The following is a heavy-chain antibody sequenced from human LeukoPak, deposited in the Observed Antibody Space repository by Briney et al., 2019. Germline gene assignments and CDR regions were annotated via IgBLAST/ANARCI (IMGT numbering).Heavy chain of an antibody. V-gene: IGHV4-34*01. Sequence: SETLSLTCAVYGGSFSGYYWSWIRQPPGKGLEWIGEINHSGSTNYNPSLKSRVTISVDTSKNQFSLKLSSVTAADTAAYYCASWTSYYYDSSGYQDAFDIWGQGTMVTVSS. CDR3: ASWTSYYYDSSGYQDAFDI. J-gene: IGHJ3*02. CDR1: GGSFSGYY. CDR2: INHSGST. D-gene: IGHD3-22*01.